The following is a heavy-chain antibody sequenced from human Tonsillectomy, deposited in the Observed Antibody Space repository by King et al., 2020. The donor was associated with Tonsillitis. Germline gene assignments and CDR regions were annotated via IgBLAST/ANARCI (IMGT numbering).Heavy chain of an antibody. CDR3: ARDRGRWQFDK. V-gene: IGHV3-23*03. D-gene: IGHD3-10*01. J-gene: IGHJ4*02. CDR2: VYTGGGTT. CDR1: GFTFSTFA. Sequence: VQLVESGGGLVQPGGSLRLSCAASGFTFSTFAMNWVRQAPGEGLEWVSVVYTGGGTTYADSVKGRFTISREDSKNTLYLQMNSLRAEDTAVDYCARDRGRWQFDKWGQGTLVTVSS.